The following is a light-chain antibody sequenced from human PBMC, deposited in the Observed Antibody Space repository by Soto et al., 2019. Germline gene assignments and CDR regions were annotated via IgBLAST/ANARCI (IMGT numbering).Light chain of an antibody. CDR2: LGS. CDR3: MQALHTPDT. V-gene: IGKV2-28*01. J-gene: IGKJ2*01. Sequence: DIVMTQSPLSLPVTPREPASISCRSSQSLLHSNGYNYLDWYLQKPGQSPQLLIYLGSNRASGVPDRFSGSGSGTDFTLKISRVEAEDVGVYYCMQALHTPDTFGQGTKLEIK. CDR1: QSLLHSNGYNY.